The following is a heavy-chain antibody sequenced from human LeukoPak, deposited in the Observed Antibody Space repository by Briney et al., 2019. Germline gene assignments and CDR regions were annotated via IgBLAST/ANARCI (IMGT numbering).Heavy chain of an antibody. V-gene: IGHV3-15*01. CDR1: GFSFNRHG. CDR2: IKSKTDGGTT. Sequence: GGTLKLSCVASGFSFNRHGMNWVRQAPGKGLEWVGRIKSKTDGGTTDYAAPVKGRFTISRDDSKNTLYLQMNSLKTEDTAVYYCTTDLGRGYCSGGSCYASIDYWGQGTLVTVSS. J-gene: IGHJ4*02. CDR3: TTDLGRGYCSGGSCYASIDY. D-gene: IGHD2-15*01.